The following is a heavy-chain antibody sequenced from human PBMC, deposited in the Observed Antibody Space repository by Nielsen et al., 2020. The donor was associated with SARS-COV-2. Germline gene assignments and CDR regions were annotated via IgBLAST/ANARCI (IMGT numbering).Heavy chain of an antibody. J-gene: IGHJ6*03. CDR1: GFTFSGYG. CDR3: ARGRCTSYNCAKLGGYMDV. D-gene: IGHD1-1*01. Sequence: GESLKISCAASGFTFSGYGMHWVRQAPGKGLEWVAVIWHDGSNKYHADSVKGRFTISRDNSKNTLFLQMNNLRAEDTAVYYCARGRCTSYNCAKLGGYMDVWGKGTTVTVSS. V-gene: IGHV3-33*01. CDR2: IWHDGSNK.